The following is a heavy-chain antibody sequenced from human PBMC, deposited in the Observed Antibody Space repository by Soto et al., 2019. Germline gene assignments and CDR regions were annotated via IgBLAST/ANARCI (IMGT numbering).Heavy chain of an antibody. Sequence: SETLSLTCTVSGGSISSYYWSWIRQPPGNGLEWIGYIYYSGSTNYNPSLKSRVTISVDTSKNQFSLKLSSVTAADTAVYYCARSLLAAAGTVSYYYYGMDVWGQGTTVTVSS. D-gene: IGHD6-13*01. J-gene: IGHJ6*02. CDR3: ARSLLAAAGTVSYYYYGMDV. CDR2: IYYSGST. CDR1: GGSISSYY. V-gene: IGHV4-59*01.